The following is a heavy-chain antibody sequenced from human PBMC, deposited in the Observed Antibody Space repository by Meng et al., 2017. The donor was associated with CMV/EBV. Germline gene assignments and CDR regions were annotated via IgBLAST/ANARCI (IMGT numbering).Heavy chain of an antibody. J-gene: IGHJ4*02. Sequence: GGSFSGYYWSWIRQPPGKGLEWIGEINHSGSTNYNPSLKSRVTISVDTSKNQFSLKLSSVTAADTAVYYRASLNYCSSTSCSRRFDYWGQGTLVTVSS. CDR1: GGSFSGYY. D-gene: IGHD2-2*01. CDR3: ASLNYCSSTSCSRRFDY. V-gene: IGHV4-34*01. CDR2: INHSGST.